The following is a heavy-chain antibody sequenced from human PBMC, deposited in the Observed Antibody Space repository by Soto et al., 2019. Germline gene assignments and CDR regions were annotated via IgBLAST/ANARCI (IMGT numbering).Heavy chain of an antibody. Sequence: PGESLKISGKAAGYSFTGKWIVWLRQVPGHGLEWIGIIFPGDFDTRYSPSFQGQVTISADKSINTAYLQWSSLKASDSAVYYCARDNSQNYGTPAASSWFHPWGQGTPVTVSS. CDR1: GYSFTGKW. CDR2: IFPGDFDT. J-gene: IGHJ5*02. CDR3: ARDNSQNYGTPAASSWFHP. D-gene: IGHD2-15*01. V-gene: IGHV5-51*01.